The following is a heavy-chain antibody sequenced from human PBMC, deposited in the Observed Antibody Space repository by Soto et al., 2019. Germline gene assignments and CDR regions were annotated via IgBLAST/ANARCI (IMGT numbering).Heavy chain of an antibody. Sequence: SVKVSCKASGGTFSSYAISWVRQAPGQGLEWMGGIIPIFGTTNYAQKFQGRVTITADESTSTAYMELSSLRSEDTAVYYCARSRTYWGGDCSSDFDYWGQGTLVTVSS. D-gene: IGHD2-21*02. CDR3: ARSRTYWGGDCSSDFDY. V-gene: IGHV1-69*13. CDR2: IIPIFGTT. J-gene: IGHJ4*02. CDR1: GGTFSSYA.